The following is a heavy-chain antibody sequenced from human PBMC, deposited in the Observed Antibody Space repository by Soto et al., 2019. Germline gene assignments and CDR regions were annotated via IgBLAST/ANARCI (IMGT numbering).Heavy chain of an antibody. CDR2: IYWSGST. J-gene: IGHJ4*02. D-gene: IGHD2-21*01. Sequence: QLQLRESGPGLVKPSETLSLTCTVSDGSIDSHYWTWIRQPPGKGLEWIGYIYWSGSTTYNPSLKSRVTISVDTSKKQFSLKVNSVTAADTAVYYCAREVPYFDNWGQGILVTVSS. V-gene: IGHV4-59*11. CDR3: AREVPYFDN. CDR1: DGSIDSHY.